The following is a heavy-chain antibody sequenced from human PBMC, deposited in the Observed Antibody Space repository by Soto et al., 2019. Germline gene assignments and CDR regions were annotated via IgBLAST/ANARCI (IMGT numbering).Heavy chain of an antibody. Sequence: KPGGSLRLSCAASGFTFTNAWINWVRQAPGKGLEWVGRIKSKTDGGTTDYAEPVKGRFDISRDDSNNMVYLQMNSLKIEDTAIYYCTTDSYSTIIIVRFDYWGHGTLVTVSS. CDR3: TTDSYSTIIIVRFDY. J-gene: IGHJ4*01. D-gene: IGHD2-8*01. CDR2: IKSKTDGGTT. V-gene: IGHV3-15*07. CDR1: GFTFTNAW.